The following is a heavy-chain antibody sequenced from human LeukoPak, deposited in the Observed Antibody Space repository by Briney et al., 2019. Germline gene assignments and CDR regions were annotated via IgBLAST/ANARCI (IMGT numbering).Heavy chain of an antibody. Sequence: SETLSLTRSVSGHSIRSSNYYWGWTRQPPGQGLEWVGSIYSSGTTYYNPSLKSRVTISVDTSKNRFSLRLSSVTAADTAVDYCGRQGQTSLPLRYYYAMDVWGQGTTVTVSS. CDR1: GHSIRSSNYY. D-gene: IGHD3-16*01. CDR2: IYSSGTT. V-gene: IGHV4-39*01. CDR3: GRQGQTSLPLRYYYAMDV. J-gene: IGHJ6*02.